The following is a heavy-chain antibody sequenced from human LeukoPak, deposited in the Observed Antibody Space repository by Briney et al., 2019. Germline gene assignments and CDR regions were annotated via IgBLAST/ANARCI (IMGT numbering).Heavy chain of an antibody. CDR1: GYSFTSYW. CDR3: ARIWFGELYLDY. CDR2: IDPSDSYT. Sequence: GESLKISCKGSGYSFTSYWISWVRQMPGKGLEWMGRIDPSDSYTNYSPSFQGRVTISADKSISTAYLQWSSLKASDTAMYYCARIWFGELYLDYWGQGTLVTASS. D-gene: IGHD3-10*01. V-gene: IGHV5-10-1*01. J-gene: IGHJ4*02.